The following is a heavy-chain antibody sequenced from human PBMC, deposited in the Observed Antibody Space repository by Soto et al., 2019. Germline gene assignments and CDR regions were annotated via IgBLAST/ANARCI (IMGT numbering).Heavy chain of an antibody. D-gene: IGHD2-15*01. CDR2: IYTSGST. Sequence: LSLTCTVSGGSISSYYWSWIRQPAGKGLEWIGRIYTSGSTNYNPSLKSRVTMSVDTSKNQFSLKLSSVTAADTAVYYCARDPGYCSGGSCYGVVDYWGQGTLVTVSS. J-gene: IGHJ4*02. CDR1: GGSISSYY. CDR3: ARDPGYCSGGSCYGVVDY. V-gene: IGHV4-4*07.